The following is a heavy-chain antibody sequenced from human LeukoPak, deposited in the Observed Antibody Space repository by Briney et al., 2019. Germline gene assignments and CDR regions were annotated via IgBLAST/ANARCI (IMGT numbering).Heavy chain of an antibody. J-gene: IGHJ6*03. CDR1: GFTFRNYA. CDR2: ISGSAGST. V-gene: IGHV3-23*01. CDR3: PKGGQNYDILTGYRGNYNYYMDV. Sequence: GSLRLSCAASGFTFRNYAMSWVRQAPGKGLDWVSSISGSAGSTYYADSVKGRFTISRDNSKNTLYLQMNSLRAEDTAVYYCPKGGQNYDILTGYRGNYNYYMDVWGKGTTVTVSS. D-gene: IGHD3-9*01.